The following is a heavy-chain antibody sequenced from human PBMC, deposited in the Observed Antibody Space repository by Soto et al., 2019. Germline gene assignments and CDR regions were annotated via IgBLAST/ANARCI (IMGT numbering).Heavy chain of an antibody. J-gene: IGHJ4*02. CDR1: LYTFTSYH. D-gene: IGHD3-22*01. V-gene: IGHV1-46*01. Sequence: QVQLVQSGAEVTKPWASVRLSCETSLYTFTSYHMHWVRQVSGHGLGWMGMINPGYGGTTYAQKFQDRVTMTRDTSTSPVYMDLNSLRSDDSAVYYCATEFGFHSRRAYYFDYWGQGTLVTVSS. CDR3: ATEFGFHSRRAYYFDY. CDR2: INPGYGGT.